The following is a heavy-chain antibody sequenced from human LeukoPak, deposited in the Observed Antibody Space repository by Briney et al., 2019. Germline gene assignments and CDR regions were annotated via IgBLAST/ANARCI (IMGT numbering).Heavy chain of an antibody. CDR3: ASDGGRSNLAVL. D-gene: IGHD6-19*01. CDR1: GGSIGRYY. Sequence: SETLSLTCTVSGGSIGRYYWSWMRQFAGNGLEWIGRVYNSGATHYNPSLKSRVTISVDTSKNQISLKLTSVTAADTAVYYCASDGGRSNLAVLWGQGTLVTVSS. J-gene: IGHJ4*02. CDR2: VYNSGAT. V-gene: IGHV4-4*07.